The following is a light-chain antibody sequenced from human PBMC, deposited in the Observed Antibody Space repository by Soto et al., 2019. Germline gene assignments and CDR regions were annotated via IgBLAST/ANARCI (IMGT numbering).Light chain of an antibody. Sequence: EIVMTQSPATLSVSPGERATLSCRASQSVSNNLAWYQQKPGQAPRLLIYGASTRATGLPASFSGSVSGTELTLTLSSLQSEDFAVYYCQQYNNWAPWTFGQGTKVEIK. V-gene: IGKV3-15*01. CDR2: GAS. CDR1: QSVSNN. CDR3: QQYNNWAPWT. J-gene: IGKJ1*01.